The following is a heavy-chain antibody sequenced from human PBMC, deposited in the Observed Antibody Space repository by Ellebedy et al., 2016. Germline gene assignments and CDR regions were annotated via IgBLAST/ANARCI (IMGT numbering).Heavy chain of an antibody. CDR1: GFIFNNYP. V-gene: IGHV3-30-3*01. CDR2: ISYDGTNK. D-gene: IGHD2-15*01. J-gene: IGHJ3*02. CDR3: ARDVSTGCSTGGFCGAFDI. Sequence: GGSLRLSXAASGFIFNNYPMNWVRQAPGKGLEWVAVISYDGTNKYYADSVKGRFTISRDNSKNTLYLQMNSLRAEDTAVYYCARDVSTGCSTGGFCGAFDIWGQGTIVTVSS.